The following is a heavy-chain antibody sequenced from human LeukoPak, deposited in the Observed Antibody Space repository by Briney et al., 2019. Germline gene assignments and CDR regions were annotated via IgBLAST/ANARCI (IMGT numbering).Heavy chain of an antibody. CDR2: IYYSGST. J-gene: IGHJ3*02. CDR3: ARANYYYDSSGYYYNDAFDI. CDR1: GGSISSYY. Sequence: PSETLSLTCAVSGGSISSYYWSWIRQPPGKGLEWIGYIYYSGSTNYNPSLKSRVTISVDTSKNQFSLKLSSVTAADTAVYYCARANYYYDSSGYYYNDAFDIWGQGTMVTVSS. D-gene: IGHD3-22*01. V-gene: IGHV4-59*01.